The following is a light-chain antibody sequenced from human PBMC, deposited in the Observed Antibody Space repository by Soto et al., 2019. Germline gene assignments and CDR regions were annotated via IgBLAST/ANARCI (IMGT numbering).Light chain of an antibody. CDR3: QSYGSSLSGSYV. Sequence: QSVLTQPPSVSGAPGQRVTISCTGSSSNIGAGYDVHWYQQLPGTAPKLLIYGNSNRPSGVPDRFSGSKSGTSASLAITGLQAEDEAEYYCQSYGSSLSGSYVFGTGTKLTVL. V-gene: IGLV1-40*01. CDR2: GNS. J-gene: IGLJ1*01. CDR1: SSNIGAGYD.